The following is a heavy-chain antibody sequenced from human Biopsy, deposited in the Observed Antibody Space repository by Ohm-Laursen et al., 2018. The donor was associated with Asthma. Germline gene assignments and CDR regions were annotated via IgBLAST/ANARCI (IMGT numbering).Heavy chain of an antibody. Sequence: TLSLTCAVSGDSIDSSDYSWTWIRQSPGVGLEWIGYIYRNGDTYCNPTLKNRVTISIDRSKNQFSLRLRSVTAADTAVYYCARGWNCGGDCYSLDSWGQGTLVTVSS. V-gene: IGHV4-30-2*06. CDR2: IYRNGDT. CDR3: ARGWNCGGDCYSLDS. D-gene: IGHD2-21*02. J-gene: IGHJ4*02. CDR1: GDSIDSSDYS.